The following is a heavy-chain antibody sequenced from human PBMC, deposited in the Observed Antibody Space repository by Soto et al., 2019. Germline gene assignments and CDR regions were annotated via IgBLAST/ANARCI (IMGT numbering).Heavy chain of an antibody. CDR1: GFTFSSYA. J-gene: IGHJ5*02. D-gene: IGHD6-13*01. V-gene: IGHV3-23*01. Sequence: PGGSLRLSCAASGFTFSSYAMSWVRQAPGKGLEWVSAISGSGGSTYYADSVKGRFTISRDNSKNTLYLQMNSLRAEDTAVYYCAKAGIEAAGVYGWFDPWGQGNLVTVPS. CDR3: AKAGIEAAGVYGWFDP. CDR2: ISGSGGST.